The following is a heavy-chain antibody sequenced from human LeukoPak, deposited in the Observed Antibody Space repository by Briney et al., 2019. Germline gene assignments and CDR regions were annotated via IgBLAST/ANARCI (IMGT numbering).Heavy chain of an antibody. CDR1: SFTFSSYE. CDR2: ISSSGTTI. D-gene: IGHD3-10*02. Sequence: GGSLRLSCAASSFTFSSYEMNWVRQAPGKGLEWISYISSSGTTIYYADSVKGRFTISRDNAKNSLYLQMNSLRAEDTAVYYCAELGITMIGGVWGKGTTVTISS. CDR3: AELGITMIGGV. J-gene: IGHJ6*04. V-gene: IGHV3-48*03.